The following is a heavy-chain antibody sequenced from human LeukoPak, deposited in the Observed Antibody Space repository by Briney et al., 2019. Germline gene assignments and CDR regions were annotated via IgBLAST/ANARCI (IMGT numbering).Heavy chain of an antibody. V-gene: IGHV1-58*02. D-gene: IGHD3-10*01. CDR2: IVVGSGNT. Sequence: ASVNVSFKGSGFTFTSSAMQWVRKAHAQRLERIGWIVVGSGNTNYAQKFQERVTITRDMSTSTAYMELSSLRSEDTAVYYCAASFGASDYWGQGTLVTVSS. J-gene: IGHJ4*02. CDR1: GFTFTSSA. CDR3: AASFGASDY.